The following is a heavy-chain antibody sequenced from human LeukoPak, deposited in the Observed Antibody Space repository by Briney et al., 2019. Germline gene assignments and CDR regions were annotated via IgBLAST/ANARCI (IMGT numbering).Heavy chain of an antibody. CDR3: ARDKVSVIPALDY. V-gene: IGHV3-21*01. CDR1: GFTFSNHN. J-gene: IGHJ4*02. D-gene: IGHD2/OR15-2a*01. Sequence: GGPLRLSCEVSGFTFSNHNMNWVRQAPGKGLEWVSSINSRSNYIYYADSVKGRFTISRDNAKESLYLQMNSLRAEDTALYFCARDKVSVIPALDYWGQGTLVIVSS. CDR2: INSRSNYI.